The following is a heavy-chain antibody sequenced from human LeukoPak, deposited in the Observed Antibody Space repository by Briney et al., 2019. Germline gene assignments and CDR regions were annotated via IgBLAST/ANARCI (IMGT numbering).Heavy chain of an antibody. J-gene: IGHJ4*02. CDR2: IRSDGSNK. CDR1: GFTFSSYG. Sequence: GGSLRLSCAASGFTFSSYGMHWVRQAPGKGLEWVDFIRSDGSNKYYADSVKGRFTISRENSKNTLYLQMNSLRAEDTAVYYCAAEEGYLTNSGNYKGVDYWGQGTLVTVSS. V-gene: IGHV3-30*02. CDR3: AAEEGYLTNSGNYKGVDY. D-gene: IGHD1-26*01.